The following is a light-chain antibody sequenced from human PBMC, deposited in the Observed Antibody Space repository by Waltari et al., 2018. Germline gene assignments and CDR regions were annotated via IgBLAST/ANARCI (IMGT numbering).Light chain of an antibody. CDR1: SSDIGGYDD. CDR2: DVT. CDR3: CSYAGSYSWV. J-gene: IGLJ3*02. Sequence: QSALTQPPSASGSPGQSVTISCTVASSDIGGYDDVPWYQQHPGQAPKLIIYDVTKRPSGVSDRFSGSKSGDTASLTISWLQAEDEADYYCCSYAGSYSWVFGGGTRLTVL. V-gene: IGLV2-11*01.